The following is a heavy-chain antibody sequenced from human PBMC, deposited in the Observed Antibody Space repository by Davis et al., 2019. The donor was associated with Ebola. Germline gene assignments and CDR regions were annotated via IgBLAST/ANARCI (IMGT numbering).Heavy chain of an antibody. Sequence: SVKVSCKASGGTFSSYAISWVRQAPGQGLEWMGGIIPIFGTANYAQKFQGRVTITADESTSTAYMELSSLRSEDTAVYYCASAPGITIFGVVTPYYYYYMDVWGKGTTVTVSS. J-gene: IGHJ6*03. CDR3: ASAPGITIFGVVTPYYYYYMDV. CDR1: GGTFSSYA. CDR2: IIPIFGTA. D-gene: IGHD3-3*01. V-gene: IGHV1-69*13.